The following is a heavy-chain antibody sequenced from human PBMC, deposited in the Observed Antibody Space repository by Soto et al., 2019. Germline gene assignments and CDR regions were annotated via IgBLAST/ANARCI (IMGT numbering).Heavy chain of an antibody. CDR3: ARLSQQLVRNNWFDP. CDR1: GDSITSSIHY. CDR2: IYYDGNT. J-gene: IGHJ5*02. V-gene: IGHV4-39*07. D-gene: IGHD6-13*01. Sequence: SETLSLTCTVSGDSITSSIHYWGWIRQPPGKGLECIANIYYDGNTYYNPSLKSRVTISVDTSKNQFSLKLSSVTAADTAVYYCARLSQQLVRNNWFDPWGQGTLVTVSS.